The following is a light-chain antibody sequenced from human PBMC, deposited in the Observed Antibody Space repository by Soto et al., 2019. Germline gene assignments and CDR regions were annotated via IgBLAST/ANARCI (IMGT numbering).Light chain of an antibody. Sequence: EIVMTQSPATLSVSPGETASLSCRASQSAGNFLAWYQQKPGQAPRLLIYYISTRATGIPARFSGSGSGTEFTLTINSLQSEDSAAYYCQKHNQWPITCGQGTRLEIK. CDR2: YIS. CDR1: QSAGNF. CDR3: QKHNQWPIT. J-gene: IGKJ5*01. V-gene: IGKV3D-15*01.